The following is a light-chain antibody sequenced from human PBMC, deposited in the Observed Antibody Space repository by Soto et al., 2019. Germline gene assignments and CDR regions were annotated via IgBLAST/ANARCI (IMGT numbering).Light chain of an antibody. CDR1: QDISRY. Sequence: QLTQSPSSLSASVGDRVTITCRASQDISRYLAWYQQRAGKAPKLLIYGASTLQSGVPSRFSGSGSGTEFTLTISSLQPEDFATYYCQQLNSHPRTFGQGTKLEIK. J-gene: IGKJ2*01. CDR3: QQLNSHPRT. CDR2: GAS. V-gene: IGKV1-9*01.